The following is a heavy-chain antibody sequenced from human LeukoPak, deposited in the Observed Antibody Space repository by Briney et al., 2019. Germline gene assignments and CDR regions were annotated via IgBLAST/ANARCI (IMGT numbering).Heavy chain of an antibody. CDR3: ARGPPNWNYRAYYYYYMDV. Sequence: GGSLRLSCAASGFTFSSYAMHWVRQAPGKGLEYVSAISSNGGSTYYANSVKGTFTISRDNSKNTLYLQMGSLRAEDMAVYYCARGPPNWNYRAYYYYYMDVWGKGTTVTVSS. CDR2: ISSNGGST. V-gene: IGHV3-64*01. CDR1: GFTFSSYA. D-gene: IGHD1-7*01. J-gene: IGHJ6*03.